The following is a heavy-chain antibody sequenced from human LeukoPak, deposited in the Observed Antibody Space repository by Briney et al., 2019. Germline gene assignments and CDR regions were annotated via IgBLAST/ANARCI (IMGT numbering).Heavy chain of an antibody. CDR3: ARDKTMLRGCYYGMDV. D-gene: IGHD2-8*01. CDR1: GGSFSGYY. J-gene: IGHJ6*02. CDR2: INHSGST. V-gene: IGHV4-34*01. Sequence: SETLSLTCAVYGGSFSGYYWSWIRQPPGKGLEWIGEINHSGSTNYNPSLKSRVTISVDTSKNQFSLKLSSVTAADTAVYYCARDKTMLRGCYYGMDVWGQGTTVTVSS.